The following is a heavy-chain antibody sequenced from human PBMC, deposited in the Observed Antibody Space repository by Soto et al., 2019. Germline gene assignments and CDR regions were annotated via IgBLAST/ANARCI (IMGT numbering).Heavy chain of an antibody. CDR3: ARTSDTAMVTGGLDY. D-gene: IGHD5-18*01. CDR1: GGSISSYY. J-gene: IGHJ4*02. CDR2: IYYSGST. Sequence: SETLSLTCTVSGGSISSYYWSWIRQPPGKGLEWIGYIYYSGSTNYNPSLKSRVTISVDTSKNQFPLKLSSVTAADTAVYYCARTSDTAMVTGGLDYWGQGTLVTVSS. V-gene: IGHV4-59*01.